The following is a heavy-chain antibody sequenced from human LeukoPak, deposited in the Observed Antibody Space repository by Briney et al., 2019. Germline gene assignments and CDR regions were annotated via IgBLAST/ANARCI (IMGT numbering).Heavy chain of an antibody. Sequence: SETLSLTCSVSGYSISSNYYWGWIRQPPGKGLEWIGRIHHSGSSYYSGITNYNPSLKRRVTISVDTSKNQFSLKVSSVTAAETAVYYCAGFRIAAEHNWFDPWGQGTLVTVSS. CDR1: GYSISSNYY. CDR3: AGFRIAAEHNWFDP. CDR2: IHHSGSS. V-gene: IGHV4-38-2*01. D-gene: IGHD6-13*01. J-gene: IGHJ5*02.